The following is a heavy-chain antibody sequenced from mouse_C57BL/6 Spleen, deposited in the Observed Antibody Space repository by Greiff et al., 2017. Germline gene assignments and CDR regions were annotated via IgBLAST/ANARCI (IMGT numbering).Heavy chain of an antibody. CDR2: IFPRSGNT. CDR3: ARSHYYGSSFYFDY. J-gene: IGHJ2*01. D-gene: IGHD1-1*01. CDR1: GYTFTSSG. V-gene: IGHV1-81*01. Sequence: VQLQQSGAELARPGASVKLSCKASGYTFTSSGISWVKQRTGQGLEWIGEIFPRSGNTSYNEKFKGKATLTAAKSSITAYMKLHSLTSGDSAVYFCARSHYYGSSFYFDYWGQGTTLTVSS.